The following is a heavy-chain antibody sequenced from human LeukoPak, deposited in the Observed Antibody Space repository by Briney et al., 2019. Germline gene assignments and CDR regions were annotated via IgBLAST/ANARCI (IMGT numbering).Heavy chain of an antibody. CDR2: IYYSGST. CDR1: GGSISSYY. CDR3: AGGIAAAGYDY. D-gene: IGHD6-13*01. Sequence: SETLSLTCTVSGGSISSYYWSCIRQPPGKGLEWIGYIYYSGSTNYNPSLKSRVTISVDTSKNQFSLKLSSVTAADTAVNYCAGGIAAAGYDYWGQGTLVTVSS. J-gene: IGHJ4*02. V-gene: IGHV4-59*08.